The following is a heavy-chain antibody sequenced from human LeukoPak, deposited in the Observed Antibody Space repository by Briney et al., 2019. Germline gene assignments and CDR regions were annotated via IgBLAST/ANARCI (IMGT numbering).Heavy chain of an antibody. V-gene: IGHV3-9*01. CDR1: GFTFDDYA. CDR2: ISWNSGSI. J-gene: IGHJ6*02. Sequence: QPGGSLRLSCAASGFTFDDYAMHWVRQAPGKGLEWVSGISWNSGSIGYADSVKGRFTISRDNAKNSLYLQMNSLRAEDTALYYCAKDLFTYYYGSGSYLHGMDVWGQGTTVTVSS. D-gene: IGHD3-10*01. CDR3: AKDLFTYYYGSGSYLHGMDV.